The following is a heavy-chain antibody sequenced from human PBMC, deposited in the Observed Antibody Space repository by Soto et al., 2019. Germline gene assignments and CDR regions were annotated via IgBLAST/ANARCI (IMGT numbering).Heavy chain of an antibody. J-gene: IGHJ4*02. D-gene: IGHD5-18*01. CDR3: ARDWGFSYGRGAFDH. CDR2: IYYNEET. Sequence: QVQLQESGPGLVKASETLSLTCTVSGGSLSSYYWSWIRQPPGKGLEWIGNIYYNEETKQNIPPKSSPSLSRRVTMSLATSKDQVFLKLTSVIAADTAVYYCARDWGFSYGRGAFDHWGQGTVVAVSS. CDR1: GGSLSSYY. V-gene: IGHV4-59*01.